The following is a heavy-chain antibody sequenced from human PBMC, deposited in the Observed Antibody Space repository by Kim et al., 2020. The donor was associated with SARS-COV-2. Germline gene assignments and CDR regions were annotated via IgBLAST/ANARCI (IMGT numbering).Heavy chain of an antibody. D-gene: IGHD3-10*01. V-gene: IGHV3-48*02. CDR3: VRDYNYGLDY. CDR2: IISSSATK. CDR1: GFTFDSYS. Sequence: GGSLRLSCAASGFTFDSYSLNWVRQAPGKGLEWVSYIISSSATKFYADSVKGRFTVSRDSAKNSLYPQMNSLRDEDTALYYCVRDYNYGLDYWGQGTLVIVSS. J-gene: IGHJ4*02.